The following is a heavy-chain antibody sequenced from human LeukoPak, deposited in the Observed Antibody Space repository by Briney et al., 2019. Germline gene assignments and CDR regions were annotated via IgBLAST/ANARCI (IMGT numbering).Heavy chain of an antibody. J-gene: IGHJ4*02. CDR2: ISGSSSFI. CDR3: ARLPQSFVGAPPFDF. V-gene: IGHV3-21*01. D-gene: IGHD3-16*01. CDR1: GFTFSDYA. Sequence: AESLRLSCAASGFTFSDYAMTWVRQAPGQGLEWDSFISGSSSFIYYTYSVQARFTVSRDSAENSLLLQMDSLKAEDTAVYYCARLPQSFVGAPPFDFWGQGTLVTVSP.